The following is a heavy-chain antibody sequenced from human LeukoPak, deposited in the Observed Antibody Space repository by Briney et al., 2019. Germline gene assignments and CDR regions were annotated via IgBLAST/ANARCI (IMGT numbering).Heavy chain of an antibody. CDR1: GFTVSSNY. Sequence: GGSLRLSCAASGFTVSSNYMSWVRQAPGKGLEWVSVISGSGSSTYYADSVKGRFTISRDNSKNTLYLQMNSLRAEDTAVYYCAKASYSSSWWVVDYWGQGTLVTVSS. D-gene: IGHD6-6*01. V-gene: IGHV3-23*01. J-gene: IGHJ4*02. CDR3: AKASYSSSWWVVDY. CDR2: ISGSGSST.